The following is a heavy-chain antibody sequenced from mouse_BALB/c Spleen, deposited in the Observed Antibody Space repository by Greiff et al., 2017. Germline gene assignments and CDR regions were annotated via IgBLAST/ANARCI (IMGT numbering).Heavy chain of an antibody. V-gene: IGHV2-9*02. Sequence: VQGVESGPGLVAPSQSLSITCTVSGFSLTSYGVHWVRQPPGKGLEWLGVIWAGGSTNYNSALMSRLSISKDNSKSQVFLKMNSLQTDDTAMYYCARERYYYGSSSPYFDYWGQGTTLTVSS. CDR3: ARERYYYGSSSPYFDY. D-gene: IGHD1-1*01. J-gene: IGHJ2*01. CDR1: GFSLTSYG. CDR2: IWAGGST.